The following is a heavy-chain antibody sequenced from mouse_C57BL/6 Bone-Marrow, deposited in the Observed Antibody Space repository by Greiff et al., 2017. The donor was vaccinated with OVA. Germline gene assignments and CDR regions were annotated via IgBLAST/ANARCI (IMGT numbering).Heavy chain of an antibody. D-gene: IGHD2-2*01. J-gene: IGHJ4*01. Sequence: VQLKESGPELVKPGASVKISCKASGYAFSSSWMNWVKQRPGKGLEWIGRIYPGDGDTNYNGKFKGKATLTADKSSSKAYMQLSSLTSEDSAVYFCARAEYGYYYAMDYWGQGTSVTVSS. CDR3: ARAEYGYYYAMDY. CDR1: GYAFSSSW. CDR2: IYPGDGDT. V-gene: IGHV1-82*01.